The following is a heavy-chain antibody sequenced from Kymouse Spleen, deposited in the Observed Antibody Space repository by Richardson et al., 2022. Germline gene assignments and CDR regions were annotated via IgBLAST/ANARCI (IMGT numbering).Heavy chain of an antibody. Sequence: QVQLQQWGAGLLKPSETLSLTCAVYGGSFSGYYWSWIRQPPGKGLEWIGEINHSGSTNYNPSLKSRVTISVDTSKNQFSLKLSSVTAADTAVYYCARVYVDIVATLFDYWGQGTLVTVSS. D-gene: IGHD5-12*01. J-gene: IGHJ4*02. CDR2: INHSGST. V-gene: IGHV4-34*01. CDR3: ARVYVDIVATLFDY. CDR1: GGSFSGYY.